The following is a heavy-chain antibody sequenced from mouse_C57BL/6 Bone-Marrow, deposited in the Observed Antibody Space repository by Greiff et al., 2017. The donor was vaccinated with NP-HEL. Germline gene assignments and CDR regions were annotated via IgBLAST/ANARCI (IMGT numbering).Heavy chain of an antibody. CDR3: ARDGEDYYGSSYGFDY. CDR2: IYPGSGST. D-gene: IGHD1-1*01. V-gene: IGHV1-55*01. J-gene: IGHJ2*01. CDR1: GYTFTSYW. Sequence: QVQLQQPGAELVKPGASVKMSCKASGYTFTSYWITWVKQRPGQGLEWIGDIYPGSGSTNYNEKFKSKATLTVDTSSSTAYMQLSSLTSEDSAVYYCARDGEDYYGSSYGFDYWGQGTTRTVSS.